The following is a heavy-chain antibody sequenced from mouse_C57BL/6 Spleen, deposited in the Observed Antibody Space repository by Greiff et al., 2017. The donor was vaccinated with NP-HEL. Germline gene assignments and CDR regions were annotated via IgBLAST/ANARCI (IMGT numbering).Heavy chain of an antibody. D-gene: IGHD1-1*01. J-gene: IGHJ2*01. V-gene: IGHV1-69*01. CDR2: IDPSDSYT. Sequence: VKQSCKASGYTFTSYWMHWVKQRPGQGLEWIGEIDPSDSYTNYNQKFKGKSTLTVDKSSSTAYMQLSSLTSEDSAVYYCARSFSSHDYWGQGTTLTVSS. CDR1: GYTFTSYW. CDR3: ARSFSSHDY.